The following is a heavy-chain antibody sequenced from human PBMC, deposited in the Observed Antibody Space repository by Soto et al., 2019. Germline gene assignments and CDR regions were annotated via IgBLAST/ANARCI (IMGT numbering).Heavy chain of an antibody. J-gene: IGHJ4*02. CDR3: ARPYSSGWYGDLDY. CDR2: ISYDGSNK. CDR1: GFTFSSYA. D-gene: IGHD6-19*01. V-gene: IGHV3-30-3*01. Sequence: QVQLVESGGGVVQPGRSLRLSCTASGFTFSSYAMHWVRQAPGKGLEWVAVISYDGSNKYYAASVKGRFTISRDNSKNAMYLQMNSLRVEDTAVYYCARPYSSGWYGDLDYWGQGTLVTVSS.